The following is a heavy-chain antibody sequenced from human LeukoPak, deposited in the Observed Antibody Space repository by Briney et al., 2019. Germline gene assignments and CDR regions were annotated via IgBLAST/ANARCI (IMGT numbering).Heavy chain of an antibody. CDR3: ARDFWYYYDSSGYYYDY. CDR2: INPSGGST. V-gene: IGHV1-46*01. Sequence: ASVKVSCKTSGYTFSSYGISWVQQAPGQGLEWMGIINPSGGSTSYAQKFQGRVTMTRDTSTSTVYMELSSLRSEDTAVYYCARDFWYYYDSSGYYYDYWGQGTLVTVSS. D-gene: IGHD3-22*01. CDR1: GYTFSSYG. J-gene: IGHJ4*02.